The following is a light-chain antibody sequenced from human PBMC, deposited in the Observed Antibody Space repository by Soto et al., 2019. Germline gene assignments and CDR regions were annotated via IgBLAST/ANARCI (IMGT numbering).Light chain of an antibody. Sequence: EIVLTQSPGTLSLSPGERATLSCRASQSVIRSFLAWYQHKPSQAPRLLMYGASSRATGIPDLFTGSGSGTDFTLTISRLEPEDVAVYYCQHDGGSFGGGTTVAIK. CDR3: QHDGGS. CDR2: GAS. J-gene: IGKJ4*01. V-gene: IGKV3-20*01. CDR1: QSVIRSF.